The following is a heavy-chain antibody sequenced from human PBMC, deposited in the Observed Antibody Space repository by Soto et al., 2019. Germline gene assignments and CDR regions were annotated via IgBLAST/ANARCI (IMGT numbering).Heavy chain of an antibody. CDR2: ISAYNGNT. V-gene: IGHV1-18*01. J-gene: IGHJ1*01. D-gene: IGHD6-19*01. CDR3: AREGPYSSGWYGGYFQH. Sequence: ASVKLSCKASGYTFTSYGISWVRQAPGQGLEWMGWISAYNGNTNYAQKLQGRVTMTTDTSTSTAYMELRSLRSDDTAVYYCAREGPYSSGWYGGYFQHWGQGTLVTVSS. CDR1: GYTFTSYG.